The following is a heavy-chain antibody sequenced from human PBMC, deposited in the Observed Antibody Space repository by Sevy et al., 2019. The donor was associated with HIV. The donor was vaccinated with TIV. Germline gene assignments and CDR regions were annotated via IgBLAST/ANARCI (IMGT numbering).Heavy chain of an antibody. V-gene: IGHV3-53*01. Sequence: GGSLRLSCAASGFNVNNNYMTWVRQAPGKGLEWVSIIYSDGGTYYGDSVKGRFTVSRDGDKNTRYLQMNSLRAEDTAVYYCAKGHYDSSGYFYGVAFDIWGQGTLVTVSS. CDR2: IYSDGGT. CDR1: GFNVNNNY. CDR3: AKGHYDSSGYFYGVAFDI. D-gene: IGHD3-22*01. J-gene: IGHJ3*02.